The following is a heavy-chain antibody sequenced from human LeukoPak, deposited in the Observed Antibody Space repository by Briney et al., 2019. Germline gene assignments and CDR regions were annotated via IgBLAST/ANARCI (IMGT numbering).Heavy chain of an antibody. CDR2: IRLDGGHK. D-gene: IGHD5-18*01. Sequence: GGSLRLSCAASGFTFSNHGMHWVRQAPAKGLEWVTFIRLDGGHKYYADSVKGRFTISRDNSKNTLYLQMNSLSAEDTAVYYCTKVGNGYTADYWGQGTLVTVSS. V-gene: IGHV3-30*02. J-gene: IGHJ4*02. CDR1: GFTFSNHG. CDR3: TKVGNGYTADY.